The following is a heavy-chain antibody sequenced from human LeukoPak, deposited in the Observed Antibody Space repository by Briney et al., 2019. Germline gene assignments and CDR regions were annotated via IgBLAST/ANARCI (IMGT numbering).Heavy chain of an antibody. CDR3: AKDRPHTVTGYYYYMDV. J-gene: IGHJ6*03. Sequence: PAGGSLRLSCAASGFTFSNYGMHWVRQAPGKGLEWVAVISDDESHKSYADSVKGRFTISRDNSKNTLYLQMNSLRAEDTAVYYCAKDRPHTVTGYYYYMDVWGKGTTVTVSS. V-gene: IGHV3-30*18. CDR2: ISDDESHK. D-gene: IGHD1-14*01. CDR1: GFTFSNYG.